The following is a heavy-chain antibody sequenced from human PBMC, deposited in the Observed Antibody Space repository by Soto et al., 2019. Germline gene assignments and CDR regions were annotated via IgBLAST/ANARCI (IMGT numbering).Heavy chain of an antibody. V-gene: IGHV3-23*01. J-gene: IGHJ3*02. CDR2: ISGSGGRT. D-gene: IGHD3-16*01. CDR3: AKGGYYSLFDI. Sequence: VGSRRLSGVASGFPFSSYAMSCVRQTPVKGLESVSGISGSGGRTYCADSVKGRFTISRYNSNNTLSLQMHILRVEDTAVYFGAKGGYYSLFDIWGQGTMVTASS. CDR1: GFPFSSYA.